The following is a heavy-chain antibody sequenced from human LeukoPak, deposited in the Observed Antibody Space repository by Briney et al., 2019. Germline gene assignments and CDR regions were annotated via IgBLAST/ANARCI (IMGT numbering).Heavy chain of an antibody. D-gene: IGHD3-22*01. J-gene: IGHJ4*02. CDR2: IWYDGSNK. CDR3: ARSVALEYYDSSGYYPGAIDY. V-gene: IGHV3-33*01. Sequence: GGSLRLSCAASGFTFSSYGMHWVRQAPGKGLEWVAVIWYDGSNKYYADSVKGRFTISRDNSKNTLYLQMNSLRAEDTAVYYCARSVALEYYDSSGYYPGAIDYWGQGTLVTVSS. CDR1: GFTFSSYG.